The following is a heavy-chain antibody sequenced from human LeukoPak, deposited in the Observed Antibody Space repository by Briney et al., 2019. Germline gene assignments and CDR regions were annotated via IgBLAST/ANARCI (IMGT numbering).Heavy chain of an antibody. CDR1: GFTFSNYG. D-gene: IGHD1-26*01. CDR2: ISYDGSNK. CDR3: ARDGGTGIVGASGGMDV. V-gene: IGHV3-30*03. Sequence: GGSLRLSCAASGFTFSNYGMHWVRQAPGKGLEWVAVISYDGSNKYYADSVKGRFTISRDNSKNTLYLQMNSLRAEDTAVYYCARDGGTGIVGASGGMDVWGQGTTVTVSS. J-gene: IGHJ6*02.